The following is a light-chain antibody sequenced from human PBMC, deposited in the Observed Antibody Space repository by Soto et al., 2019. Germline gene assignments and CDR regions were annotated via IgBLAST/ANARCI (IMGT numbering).Light chain of an antibody. J-gene: IGLJ1*01. CDR3: NSYTSNNTYV. CDR2: EVT. Sequence: QSALTQPRSVSGSPGQSVTISCTGTSSDVGNYDFVSWYQQYPGEAPRVMIYEVTKRPSGVPDRFSGSKSGNTASLTISGLQAEDEADYYCNSYTSNNTYVFGTGTKVTVL. V-gene: IGLV2-11*01. CDR1: SSDVGNYDF.